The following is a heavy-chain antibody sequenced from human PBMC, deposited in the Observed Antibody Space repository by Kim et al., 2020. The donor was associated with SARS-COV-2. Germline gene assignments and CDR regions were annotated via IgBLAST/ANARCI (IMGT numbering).Heavy chain of an antibody. J-gene: IGHJ4*02. V-gene: IGHV4-34*01. D-gene: IGHD5-12*01. CDR3: ARGRWLHPFDY. Sequence: SETLSLTCAVYGGSFSGYYWSWIRQPPGKGLEWIGEINHSGSTNYNPSLKSRVTISVDTSKNQFSLKLSSVTAADTAVYYCARGRWLHPFDYWGQGTLVTVSS. CDR2: INHSGST. CDR1: GGSFSGYY.